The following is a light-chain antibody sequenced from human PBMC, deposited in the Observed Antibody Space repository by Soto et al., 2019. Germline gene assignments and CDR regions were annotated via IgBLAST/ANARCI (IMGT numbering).Light chain of an antibody. CDR1: SANIGADYD. V-gene: IGLV1-40*01. J-gene: IGLJ1*01. CDR3: PSYDSRRSEV. CDR2: GNS. Sequence: QSVLTQPPSVSGAPGQRVTISCTGSSANIGADYDVRWHQQPPGTAPHLLNYGNSNPSASVPDLSSGSKSGTSASLANTGLQAEDEADYYGPSYDSRRSEVFGTGTKLTVL.